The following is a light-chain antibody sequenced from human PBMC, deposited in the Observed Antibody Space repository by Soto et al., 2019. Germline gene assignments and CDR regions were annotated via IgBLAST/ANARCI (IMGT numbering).Light chain of an antibody. CDR1: QSVSSY. V-gene: IGKV3-11*01. J-gene: IGKJ2*01. Sequence: EIVLTQSPATMSLSPGERATLSCRASQSVSSYLAWYQQNPGQPPRLLIYDASNRATGIPARFSGSGSGTDFPLTISGLEPDDFAVYYCQQRSNWRTFGQGTKLELK. CDR2: DAS. CDR3: QQRSNWRT.